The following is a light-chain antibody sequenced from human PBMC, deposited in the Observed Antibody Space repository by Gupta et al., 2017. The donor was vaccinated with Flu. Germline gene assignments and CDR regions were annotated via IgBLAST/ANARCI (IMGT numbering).Light chain of an antibody. CDR2: AAS. V-gene: IGKV1-12*02. Sequence: PSYVSASVGDRVTITCRASQSISSWLAWYQQKPGKAPKLLIYAASTMKSGVPSRFSGSGSGTDFTLTISRLQPEDFATYYCQHKNSFLWTFGQGTQVEIK. CDR1: QSISSW. J-gene: IGKJ1*01. CDR3: QHKNSFLWT.